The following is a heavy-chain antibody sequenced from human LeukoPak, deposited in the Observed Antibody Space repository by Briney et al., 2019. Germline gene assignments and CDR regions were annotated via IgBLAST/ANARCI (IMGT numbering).Heavy chain of an antibody. CDR1: GGSISSYY. V-gene: IGHV4-59*12. Sequence: PSETLSLTCTVSGGSISSYYWSWIRQPPGKGLEWIGYIYYSGSTNYNPSFKSRLTVSVDRSKNQFSLRLTSVTAADTAVYYCARAKQLEKFYFDYWGRGTLVTVSS. CDR2: IYYSGST. CDR3: ARAKQLEKFYFDY. D-gene: IGHD1-1*01. J-gene: IGHJ4*02.